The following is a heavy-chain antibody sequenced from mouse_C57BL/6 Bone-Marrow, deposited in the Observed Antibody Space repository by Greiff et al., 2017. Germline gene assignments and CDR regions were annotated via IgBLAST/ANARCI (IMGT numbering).Heavy chain of an antibody. D-gene: IGHD1-1*01. V-gene: IGHV1-55*01. CDR2: IYPGSGST. Sequence: QVQLQQPGAELVQPGASVKMSCKASGYTFTSYWITWVKQRPEQGLEWVGDIYPGSGSTTYNDAFTSKATLTVSTSSSTAYMQLSSLTSEDSAVNYCGRRHYGSSPWFAYWGQGTLVTVSA. CDR1: GYTFTSYW. CDR3: GRRHYGSSPWFAY. J-gene: IGHJ3*01.